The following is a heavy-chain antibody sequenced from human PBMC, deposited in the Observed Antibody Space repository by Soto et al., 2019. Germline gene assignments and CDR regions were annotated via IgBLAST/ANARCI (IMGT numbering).Heavy chain of an antibody. V-gene: IGHV4-39*07. Sequence: SETLSLTCTVSGGSITSNSYYWGWIRQPPGKGLEWIGSVYYSGSTYYNPSFKSRVTISVDTSKNQFSLKLNSVTAADTAVYYCARGLWGYCGTDCYPLDVWGQGTTVTVS. CDR2: VYYSGST. CDR1: GGSITSNSYY. CDR3: ARGLWGYCGTDCYPLDV. D-gene: IGHD2-21*02. J-gene: IGHJ6*02.